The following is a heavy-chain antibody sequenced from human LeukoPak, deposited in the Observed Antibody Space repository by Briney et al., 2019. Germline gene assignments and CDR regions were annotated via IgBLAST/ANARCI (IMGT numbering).Heavy chain of an antibody. CDR1: GGSFNNYA. CDR3: ARSNDYDYHFNY. D-gene: IGHD5-12*01. CDR2: FIPILDTT. Sequence: SVKVSCKASGGSFNNYAVTWVRQAPGQGLEWMGGFIPILDTTNYAPNFQGRVTITTDESSTTAYMELSSLKWEDTALYYCARSNDYDYHFNYWGQGALVTVSS. V-gene: IGHV1-69*05. J-gene: IGHJ4*02.